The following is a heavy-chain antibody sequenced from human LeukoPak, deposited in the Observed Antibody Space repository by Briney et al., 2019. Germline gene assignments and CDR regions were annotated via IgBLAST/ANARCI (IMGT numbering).Heavy chain of an antibody. D-gene: IGHD4-17*01. CDR1: GYTFTSYA. J-gene: IGHJ6*03. CDR3: ARGVHGDYYYYYMDV. V-gene: IGHV1-3*01. CDR2: INAGNGNT. Sequence: ASVKVSCKASGYTFTSYAMHWVRQAPGQRLEWMGWINAGNGNTKYSQKFQGRVTITRDTSASTAYMELSRLRSDDTAVYYCARGVHGDYYYYYMDVWGKGTTVTVSS.